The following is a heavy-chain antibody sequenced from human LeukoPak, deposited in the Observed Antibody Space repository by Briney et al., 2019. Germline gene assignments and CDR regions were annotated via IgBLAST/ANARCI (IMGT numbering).Heavy chain of an antibody. Sequence: SETLSLTCTVSGGSISSYYWSWIRQPPGKGLEWIGYIYYSGSTNYNPSLKSRATISVDTSKNQFSLKLSSVTAADTAVYYCATTYYYDSSGVFDIWGQGTMVTVSS. J-gene: IGHJ3*02. CDR1: GGSISSYY. D-gene: IGHD3-22*01. CDR2: IYYSGST. V-gene: IGHV4-59*08. CDR3: ATTYYYDSSGVFDI.